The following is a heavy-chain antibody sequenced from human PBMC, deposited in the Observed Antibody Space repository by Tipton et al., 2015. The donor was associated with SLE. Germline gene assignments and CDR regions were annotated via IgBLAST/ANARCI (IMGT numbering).Heavy chain of an antibody. D-gene: IGHD3-22*01. J-gene: IGHJ4*02. CDR1: GGSISSGSYF. CDR2: IYTSGST. CDR3: ASKYFYDSDGLRY. Sequence: LRLSCTVSGGSISSGSYFWGWIRQPAGKGLEWIGHIYTSGSTNYSPSLKSRVSLSVDTSKNQFSLRLSSVTAADTAVYYCASKYFYDSDGLRYWGQGTLVTVSS. V-gene: IGHV4-61*09.